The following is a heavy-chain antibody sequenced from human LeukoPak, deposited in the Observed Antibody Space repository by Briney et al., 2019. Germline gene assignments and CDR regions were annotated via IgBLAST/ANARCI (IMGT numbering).Heavy chain of an antibody. Sequence: SETLPLTYPVCGGSISRYYWSWLRQPAAKGLEWIGRIYTSGSTYYKPTLKSRATISIDTSKNQFSLKLISVTAADTAVYYCARDSDFWSGYYYFDYWGQGTLVTVSS. D-gene: IGHD3-3*01. CDR1: GGSISRYY. CDR3: ARDSDFWSGYYYFDY. V-gene: IGHV4-4*07. CDR2: IYTSGST. J-gene: IGHJ4*02.